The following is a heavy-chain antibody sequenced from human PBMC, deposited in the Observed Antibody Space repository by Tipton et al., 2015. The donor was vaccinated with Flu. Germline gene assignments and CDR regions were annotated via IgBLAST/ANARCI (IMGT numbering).Heavy chain of an antibody. J-gene: IGHJ4*02. D-gene: IGHD1-20*01. CDR1: GASLSGGGYY. CDR2: ILGNGNT. V-gene: IGHV4-31*03. CDR3: ATLAITALYDFDY. Sequence: LRLSCTVSGASLSGGGYYWGWIRQYPGKGLEWIGHILGNGNTFYKPSLKCRFTLSLDTSKTQFSLNVTSVTAADTAVYYCATLAITALYDFDYWGQGTLVTVST.